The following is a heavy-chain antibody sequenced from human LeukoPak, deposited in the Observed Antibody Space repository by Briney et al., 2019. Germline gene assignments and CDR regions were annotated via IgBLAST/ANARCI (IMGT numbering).Heavy chain of an antibody. CDR1: GGTFSSYA. CDR3: ASSLIVVVPSPFDY. CDR2: IIPIFGTA. J-gene: IGHJ4*02. Sequence: SVKVSCKASGGTFSSYAISWVRQAPGQGLEWMGGIIPIFGTANYAQKFQGRVTITTNESTSTAYMELSSLRSEDTAVYYCASSLIVVVPSPFDYWGQGTLVTVSS. V-gene: IGHV1-69*05. D-gene: IGHD2-2*01.